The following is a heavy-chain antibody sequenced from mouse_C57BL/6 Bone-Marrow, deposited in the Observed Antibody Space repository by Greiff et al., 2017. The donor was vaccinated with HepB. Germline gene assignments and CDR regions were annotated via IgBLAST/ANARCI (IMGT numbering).Heavy chain of an antibody. CDR3: AKRGLYYYAMDY. CDR2: ISNGGGST. V-gene: IGHV5-12*01. Sequence: EVQRVESGGGLVQPGGSLKLSCAASGFTFSDYYMYWVRQTPEKRLEWVAYISNGGGSTYYPDTVKGRFTISRDNAKNTLYLQMSRLKSEDTAMYYCAKRGLYYYAMDYWGQGTSVTVSS. CDR1: GFTFSDYY. D-gene: IGHD3-1*01. J-gene: IGHJ4*01.